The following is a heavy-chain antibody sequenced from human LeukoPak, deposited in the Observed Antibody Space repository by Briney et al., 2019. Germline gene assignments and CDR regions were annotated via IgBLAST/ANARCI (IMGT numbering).Heavy chain of an antibody. J-gene: IGHJ5*02. V-gene: IGHV4-59*12. D-gene: IGHD3-10*01. CDR3: ARELWFANAPGSWLDP. Sequence: PSETLSLTCTVSGGSISTYYWTWIRQPPGKALEWIGFSHYSGSTNYNPSLKSRVTISVDTSKNQFSLRLSSVTAADTAVYYCARELWFANAPGSWLDPWGQGTLVTVSS. CDR1: GGSISTYY. CDR2: SHYSGST.